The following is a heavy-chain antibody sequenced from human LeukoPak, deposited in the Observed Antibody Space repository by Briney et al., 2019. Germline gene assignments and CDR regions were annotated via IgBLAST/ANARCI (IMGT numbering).Heavy chain of an antibody. V-gene: IGHV3-21*01. CDR3: ARSRSRLDAFDI. J-gene: IGHJ3*02. Sequence: GGSLRLSCAASGFTFSDYYMSWVRQAPGKGLEWVSSISSSSSYIYYADSLKGRFTISRDNAKNSLYLQMNSLRAEDTAVYYCARSRSRLDAFDIWGQGTMVTVSS. D-gene: IGHD2-15*01. CDR1: GFTFSDYY. CDR2: ISSSSSYI.